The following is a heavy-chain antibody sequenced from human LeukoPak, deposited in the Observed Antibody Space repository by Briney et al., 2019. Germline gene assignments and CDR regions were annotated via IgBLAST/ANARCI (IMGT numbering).Heavy chain of an antibody. J-gene: IGHJ5*02. D-gene: IGHD2-21*01. CDR2: ITPNSGGT. CDR1: GYTFTGYY. CDR3: AKSGPIVAATLSGFDP. V-gene: IGHV1-2*06. Sequence: GASVKVSCKASGYTFTGYYMHWVRQAPGQGLEWMGRITPNSGGTNFAQKFQGRVTLTRDTSINTAYMELSRLRSDDTAVYYCAKSGPIVAATLSGFDPWGQGTLVTVSS.